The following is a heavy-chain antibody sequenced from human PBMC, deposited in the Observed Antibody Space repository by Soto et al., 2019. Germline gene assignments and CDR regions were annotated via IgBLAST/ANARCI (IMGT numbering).Heavy chain of an antibody. Sequence: GGSLRLSCAASGFTFSNAWMNWVRQAPGKGLEWVGRIKSKTDGGTTDYAAPVKGRFTISRDDSKNTLYLQMNSLKTEDTAVYYCTTRGYSYGTERGYYYGMDVWGQGTTVTVSS. CDR1: GFTFSNAW. V-gene: IGHV3-15*07. CDR3: TTRGYSYGTERGYYYGMDV. CDR2: IKSKTDGGTT. J-gene: IGHJ6*02. D-gene: IGHD5-18*01.